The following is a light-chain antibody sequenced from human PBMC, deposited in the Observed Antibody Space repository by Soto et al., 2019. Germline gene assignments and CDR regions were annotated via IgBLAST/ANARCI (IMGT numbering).Light chain of an antibody. CDR2: VGTGGIVG. CDR1: SGYSNYK. V-gene: IGLV9-49*01. J-gene: IGLJ2*01. Sequence: QLVLTQPPSASASLGASVTLTCTLSSGYSNYKVDWYQQRPGKGPRFVMRVGTGGIVGSKGDGIPDRFSVLGSGLNRYLTNKNSQEEDESDYHCGADHGSGSNFVVVFGGGTQLTVL. CDR3: GADHGSGSNFVVV.